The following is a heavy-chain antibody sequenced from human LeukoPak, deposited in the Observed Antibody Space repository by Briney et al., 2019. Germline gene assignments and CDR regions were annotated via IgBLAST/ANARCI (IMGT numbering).Heavy chain of an antibody. J-gene: IGHJ5*02. CDR2: IYYSGST. CDR1: GGSISSYY. V-gene: IGHV4-59*01. D-gene: IGHD1-26*01. CDR3: ARSYSGSAAWFDP. Sequence: SETLSLTCTVSGGSISSYYWSWIRQPPGKGLEWIGYIYYSGSTNYNPSLKSRVTISVDTSKNQFSLKLSSVTAADTAVYYCARSYSGSAAWFDPWGQGTLVTVSS.